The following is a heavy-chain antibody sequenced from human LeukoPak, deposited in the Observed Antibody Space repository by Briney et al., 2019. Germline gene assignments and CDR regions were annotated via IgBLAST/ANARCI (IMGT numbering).Heavy chain of an antibody. CDR1: GFTFSEHS. J-gene: IGHJ5*02. V-gene: IGHV3-23*05. CDR2: IKRDGSNT. CDR3: AKGGYASCFDP. D-gene: IGHD2-15*01. Sequence: PGGSLRLSCEASGFTFSEHSMSWVRQAPGKGLEWDSTIKRDGSNTYYTDSVEGRFTISRDNSKNTLYLEMNTLRAEDTAVYYCAKGGYASCFDPWGQGTKVTVSS.